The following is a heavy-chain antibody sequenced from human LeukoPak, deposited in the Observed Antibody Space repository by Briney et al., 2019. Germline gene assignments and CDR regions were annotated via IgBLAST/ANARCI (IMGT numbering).Heavy chain of an antibody. CDR3: ARHLSITIFGVVEYYMDV. Sequence: PGGSLRLSCAASGFTFSTYWMHWVRQAPGKGLVWVSRINTDGSTTTYADSVKGRFTISRDNAKNTLYLQMNSLRAEDTAVYYCARHLSITIFGVVEYYMDVWGKGTTVTVSS. D-gene: IGHD3-3*01. J-gene: IGHJ6*03. CDR1: GFTFSTYW. V-gene: IGHV3-74*01. CDR2: INTDGSTT.